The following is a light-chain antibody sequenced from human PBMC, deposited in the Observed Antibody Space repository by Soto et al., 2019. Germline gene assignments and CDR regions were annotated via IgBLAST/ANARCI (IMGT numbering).Light chain of an antibody. CDR2: GAS. V-gene: IGKV3-20*01. CDR3: QQYGSSAYP. J-gene: IGKJ2*01. CDR1: QSVSSSY. Sequence: EIALTQSPGTLSLSPGERATLSCRASQSVSSSYLAWYQQKPGQAPRLLIYGASSRATGIPDRFSGSGSGTDFTLTISRLEPEDFAVYYCQQYGSSAYPFGQGTKLEI.